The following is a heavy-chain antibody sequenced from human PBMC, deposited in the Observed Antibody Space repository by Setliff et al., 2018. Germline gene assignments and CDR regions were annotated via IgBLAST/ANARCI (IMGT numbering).Heavy chain of an antibody. J-gene: IGHJ3*02. CDR3: ARSPANGGHDAFDI. D-gene: IGHD6-25*01. CDR2: ISPYSDYI. V-gene: IGHV3-21*06. Sequence: GGSLRLSCAASGFTFRTYSMHWVRQAPGKGLAWVSSISPYSDYIYYADSLKGRFTISRDNAKNSLYLQMNSLGAEDTAVYFCARSPANGGHDAFDIWGQGTMVTVSS. CDR1: GFTFRTYS.